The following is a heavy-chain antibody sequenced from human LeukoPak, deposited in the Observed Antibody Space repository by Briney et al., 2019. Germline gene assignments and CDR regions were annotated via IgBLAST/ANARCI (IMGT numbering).Heavy chain of an antibody. D-gene: IGHD5-12*01. CDR1: GFTFSSYG. V-gene: IGHV3-30*02. CDR3: ARLYSGYDLSYYDY. J-gene: IGHJ4*02. CDR2: MRYDGSNK. Sequence: PEGSLRLSCAASGFTFSSYGMHWVRQAPGKGLEWVAFMRYDGSNKYYADSVKGRFTISRDNSKNTLYLQMNSLRAEDTAVYYCARLYSGYDLSYYDYWGQGTLVTVSS.